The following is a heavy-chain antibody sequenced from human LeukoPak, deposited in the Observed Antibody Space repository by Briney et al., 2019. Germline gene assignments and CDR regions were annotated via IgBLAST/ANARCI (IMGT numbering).Heavy chain of an antibody. CDR2: IDSSGVST. V-gene: IGHV3-21*01. Sequence: GGSLTLSCAASGFTFSASTMNWVRQAPGKGLEGVSSIDSSGVSTFCVASLRGPFTISRDNAKNSLYLQINSLNAKDMALYHCVRADRADFWGEGSLLTVSS. J-gene: IGHJ4*02. CDR3: VRADRADF. CDR1: GFTFSAST.